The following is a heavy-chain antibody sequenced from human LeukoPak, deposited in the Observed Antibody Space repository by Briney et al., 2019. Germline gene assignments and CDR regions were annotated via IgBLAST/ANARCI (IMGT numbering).Heavy chain of an antibody. V-gene: IGHV1-2*02. J-gene: IGHJ4*02. D-gene: IGHD3-10*01. CDR2: INPNSGGT. CDR1: GYTFTGYY. Sequence: ASVKVSCKASGYTFTGYYMHWVRQAPGQGLEWMGWINPNSGGTNYAQKFQGRVTMTRDTSISTAYMELSRLRSDDTAVYYCAREGLPMVRGVIITVPFDYWGQGTLVTVSS. CDR3: AREGLPMVRGVIITVPFDY.